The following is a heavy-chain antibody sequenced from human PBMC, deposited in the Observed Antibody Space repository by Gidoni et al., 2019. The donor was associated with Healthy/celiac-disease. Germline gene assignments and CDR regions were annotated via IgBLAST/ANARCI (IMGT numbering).Heavy chain of an antibody. CDR3: ARTTDYYDSSGYFDWYFDL. CDR2: SDLDDDK. V-gene: IGHV2-70*01. J-gene: IGHJ2*01. D-gene: IGHD3-22*01. CDR1: GFSLSTSGMC. Sequence: QVTLRESGPALVKPTQTLTLTCPFSGFSLSTSGMCVSWIRQPPGKALEWLALSDLDDDKYYSTSLKTRLTISKDTSKNQVVLTMTNMDPVDTATYYCARTTDYYDSSGYFDWYFDLWGRGTLVTVSS.